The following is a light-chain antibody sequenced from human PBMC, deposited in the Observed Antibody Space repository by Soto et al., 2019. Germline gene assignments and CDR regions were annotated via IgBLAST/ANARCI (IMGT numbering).Light chain of an antibody. CDR2: DAS. CDR1: QVISTNY. Sequence: EGVLTQAPGTLSLSTGERATLSCRASQVISTNYLDCYQQQKPGQAPRLLIYDASQRDTGVPDRFSGSGSGTYFILAISGLEPEDFAVYYFQQYGASSWAFGQGTKVEIK. J-gene: IGKJ1*01. CDR3: QQYGASSWA. V-gene: IGKV3-20*01.